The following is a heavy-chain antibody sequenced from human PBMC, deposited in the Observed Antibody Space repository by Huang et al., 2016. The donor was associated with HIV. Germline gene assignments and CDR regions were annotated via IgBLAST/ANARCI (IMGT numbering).Heavy chain of an antibody. J-gene: IGHJ2*01. CDR1: GGSFTNYY. D-gene: IGHD3-9*01. V-gene: IGHV4-34*01. Sequence: QQQLQQWGAGLLKPSETLSLTCAVYGGSFTNYYWGWIRQPPGKGLEWIGEINTGGSTEYSPSRKSGVTISLDTSKNQVSLKLTSVSAADTAVYYCVRGPRYVSADWYARLRNYWFFDLWGRGSLVSVSS. CDR2: INTGGST. CDR3: VRGPRYVSADWYARLRNYWFFDL.